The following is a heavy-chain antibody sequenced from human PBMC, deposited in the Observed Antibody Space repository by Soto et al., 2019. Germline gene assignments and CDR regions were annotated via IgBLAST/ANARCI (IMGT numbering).Heavy chain of an antibody. Sequence: EVQLLESGGGLVQPGGSLRLSCAASRFTFSSYAMSWVRQAPGKGLEWVSAISGSGGSTYYADSVKGRFTISRDNSKNTLYLQMNSLRAEDTAVYYCAKESAVYYYDSSGYWDYWGQGTLVTVSS. D-gene: IGHD3-22*01. CDR2: ISGSGGST. V-gene: IGHV3-23*01. J-gene: IGHJ4*02. CDR3: AKESAVYYYDSSGYWDY. CDR1: RFTFSSYA.